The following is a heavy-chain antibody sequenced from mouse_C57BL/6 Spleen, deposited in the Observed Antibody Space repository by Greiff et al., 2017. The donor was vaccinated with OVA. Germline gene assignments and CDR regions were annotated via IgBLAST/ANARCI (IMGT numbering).Heavy chain of an antibody. CDR3: EIQGGNYDYAMDY. J-gene: IGHJ4*01. V-gene: IGHV1-74*01. D-gene: IGHD2-1*01. Sequence: VQLQQPGAELVKPGASVKLSCKASGYTFTSYWMHWVKQRPGQGLEWIGRIHPSDSDTNYNQKFKGKATLTVDKSSSTAYMQLSSLTSEDSAVYDCEIQGGNYDYAMDYWGQGTSVTVSS. CDR1: GYTFTSYW. CDR2: IHPSDSDT.